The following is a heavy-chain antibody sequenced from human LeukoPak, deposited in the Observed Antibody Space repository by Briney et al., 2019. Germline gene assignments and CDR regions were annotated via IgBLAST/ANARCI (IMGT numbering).Heavy chain of an antibody. CDR1: GGSISSGSYY. Sequence: PSETLSLTCTVSGGSISSGSYYWSWLRQPAGTGLEWIGRTYTSGSTNYNPSLKSRVTISVDTSKNQFSLKLSSVTAADTAVYYCARGESAGYCSSTSCSHWFDPWGQGTLVTVSS. V-gene: IGHV4-61*02. J-gene: IGHJ5*02. CDR3: ARGESAGYCSSTSCSHWFDP. D-gene: IGHD2-2*01. CDR2: TYTSGST.